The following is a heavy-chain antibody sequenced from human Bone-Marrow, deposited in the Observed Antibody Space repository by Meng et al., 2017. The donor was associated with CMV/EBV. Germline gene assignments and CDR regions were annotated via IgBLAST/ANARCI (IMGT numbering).Heavy chain of an antibody. CDR3: ARTFCDSGHRASSYTDY. Sequence: SEPLSLTCTVSGGSISSYYWSWIRQPPGKGLEWIGYIYYSGSTNYNPPLKSRVTISVDTSKNQFSLKLSSVTAADTAVYYCARTFCDSGHRASSYTDYWGQGTLVTVSS. D-gene: IGHD1-26*01. V-gene: IGHV4-59*01. CDR2: IYYSGST. CDR1: GGSISSYY. J-gene: IGHJ4*02.